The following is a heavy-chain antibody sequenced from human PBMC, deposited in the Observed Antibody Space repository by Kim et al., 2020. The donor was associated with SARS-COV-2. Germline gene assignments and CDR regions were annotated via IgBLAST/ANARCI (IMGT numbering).Heavy chain of an antibody. J-gene: IGHJ4*02. V-gene: IGHV3-30-3*01. D-gene: IGHD2-15*01. CDR3: ATEGGTSGRCGYFDS. CDR2: MSSAGISK. Sequence: GGSLRLSCWTSGLSIIHWVRQAPGKGLGWVAAMSSAGISKYFEDSEKGRFNISRDDSKNAVYVELNRLRDEDSAVYSCATEGGTSGRCGYFDSWGQGTLVTVSS. CDR1: GLSI.